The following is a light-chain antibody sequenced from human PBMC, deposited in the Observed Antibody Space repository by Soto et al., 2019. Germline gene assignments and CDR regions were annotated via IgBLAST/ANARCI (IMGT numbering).Light chain of an antibody. J-gene: IGKJ1*01. Sequence: EIVMTQSPATLSVSPGESATLSCRAGQSVSSNLAWHQQKPGQAPRILMYDASTRATGISARFSGSGSGTEFTLTISRLEPEDFAVYYCQQYGSSITFGQGTKVDIK. CDR2: DAS. V-gene: IGKV3-15*01. CDR1: QSVSSN. CDR3: QQYGSSIT.